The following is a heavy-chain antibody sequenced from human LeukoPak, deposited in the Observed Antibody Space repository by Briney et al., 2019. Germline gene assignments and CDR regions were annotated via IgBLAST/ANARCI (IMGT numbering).Heavy chain of an antibody. J-gene: IGHJ3*01. CDR1: GFAFSSYS. D-gene: IGHD3-22*01. Sequence: GGSLRLSCAASGFAFSSYSMNWVRQAPGKGLEWVSSISSGSTYVYYADSVKGRFSISRDNAKNSLCLQMSSLRAEDTAVYYCARDRGYYYDSSGHIDAFDLWGQGTMVTVFS. V-gene: IGHV3-21*01. CDR3: ARDRGYYYDSSGHIDAFDL. CDR2: ISSGSTYV.